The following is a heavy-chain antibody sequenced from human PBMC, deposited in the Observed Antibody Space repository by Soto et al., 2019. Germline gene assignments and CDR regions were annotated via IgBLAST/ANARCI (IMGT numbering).Heavy chain of an antibody. Sequence: QVQLVQSGAEVKKPGSSVKVSCKASGGTFSSYAISWVRQAPGQGLEWMGGIIPIFGTANYAQKFQGRVTITADKSTSTAYMELSSLRSEXXXXXXXATRTGRLXFXXXXYWGQG. CDR1: GGTFSSYA. D-gene: IGHD2-8*01. V-gene: IGHV1-69*06. CDR3: ATRTGRLXFXXXXY. J-gene: IGHJ4*02. CDR2: IIPIFGTA.